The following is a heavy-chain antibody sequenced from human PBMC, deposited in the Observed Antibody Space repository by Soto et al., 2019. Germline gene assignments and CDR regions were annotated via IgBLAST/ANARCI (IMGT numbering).Heavy chain of an antibody. CDR3: ARGKSPDSSSSGDY. CDR1: GFTFSSYA. J-gene: IGHJ4*02. D-gene: IGHD6-6*01. V-gene: IGHV3-30-3*01. Sequence: QVQLVESGGGVVQPGRSLRLSCAASGFTFSSYAMHWVRQAPGKGLEWVAVISYDGSNKYYADSVKGRFTISRDNSKNALYLQMNGLRAEDTAVYYGARGKSPDSSSSGDYWGQRNLVIVSA. CDR2: ISYDGSNK.